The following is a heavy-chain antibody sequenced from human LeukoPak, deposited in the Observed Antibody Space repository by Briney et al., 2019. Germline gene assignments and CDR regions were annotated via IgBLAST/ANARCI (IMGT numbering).Heavy chain of an antibody. CDR2: IKQDGSEK. V-gene: IGHV3-7*01. J-gene: IGHJ5*02. D-gene: IGHD1-26*01. CDR3: ARQRMWEPCNWFDP. CDR1: GFTFSSYW. Sequence: GGSLRLSCAASGFTFSSYWMSWVRQAPGKGLEWVANIKQDGSEKYYVDSVKGRFAISRDNAKNSLYLQMNSLRAEDTAVYYCARQRMWEPCNWFDPWGQGTLVTVSS.